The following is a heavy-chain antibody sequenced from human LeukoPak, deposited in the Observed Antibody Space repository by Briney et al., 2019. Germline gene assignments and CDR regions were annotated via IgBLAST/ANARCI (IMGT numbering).Heavy chain of an antibody. CDR3: ARLGSPGESTYYYASRGYYSQGY. V-gene: IGHV1-18*01. CDR1: GYTFTSYG. J-gene: IGHJ4*02. CDR2: SSAYNGNT. D-gene: IGHD3-22*01. Sequence: ASVKVSCKASGYTFTSYGISWVRQAPGQGLEWMGWSSAYNGNTNYAQKLQGRVTMTTDTSTSTAYMELRSLRSDDTAVYYCARLGSPGESTYYYASRGYYSQGYWGQGTLVTVSS.